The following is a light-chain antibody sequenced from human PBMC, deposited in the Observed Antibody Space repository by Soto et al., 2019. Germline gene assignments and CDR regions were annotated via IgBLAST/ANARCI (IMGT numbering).Light chain of an antibody. CDR1: SSDVGSYNR. CDR2: EVS. J-gene: IGLJ2*01. Sequence: QSALTQPASVSGSPGQSITISCTGTSSDVGSYNRVSWYQQHPGKAPKLMIYEVSNRPSGVSNRFSGSKSGSTASLTVPGLQAEDEADYYCSSFTSNYTLEVFGGGTKLTVL. CDR3: SSFTSNYTLEV. V-gene: IGLV2-14*01.